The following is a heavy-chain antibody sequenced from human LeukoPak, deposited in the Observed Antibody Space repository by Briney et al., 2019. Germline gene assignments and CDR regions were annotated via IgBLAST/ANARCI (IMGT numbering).Heavy chain of an antibody. CDR2: INYNGNT. Sequence: KPSETLSLTCSVSGGSISSSSYYWGWIRQPPGKGLEWIGSINYNGNTYYNASLKSRVTISVDTSKNQFSLKLSSVTAADTAVYYCASPSSSSSTYVYWGQGTLVTVSS. CDR1: GGSISSSSYY. J-gene: IGHJ4*02. V-gene: IGHV4-39*01. CDR3: ASPSSSSSTYVY. D-gene: IGHD6-6*01.